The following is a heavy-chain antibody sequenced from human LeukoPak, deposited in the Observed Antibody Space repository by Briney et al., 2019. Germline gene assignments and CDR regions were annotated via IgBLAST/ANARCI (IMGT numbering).Heavy chain of an antibody. CDR3: ARLRFLEWLFPWFDP. CDR2: ISYSGNT. J-gene: IGHJ5*02. Sequence: SETLSLTCTVSGGSLSGQYWSWIRQPAGRRLEWIGYISYSGNTRYNPSLKSRVTISVDTSQNQFSLKLNSMTAADTSVYYCARLRFLEWLFPWFDPWGQGTLVTVSS. CDR1: GGSLSGQY. D-gene: IGHD3-3*01. V-gene: IGHV4-59*08.